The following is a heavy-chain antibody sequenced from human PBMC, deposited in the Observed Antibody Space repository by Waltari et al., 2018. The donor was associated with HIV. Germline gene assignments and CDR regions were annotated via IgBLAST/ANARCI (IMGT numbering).Heavy chain of an antibody. J-gene: IGHJ5*02. CDR2: IYPGDADT. D-gene: IGHD6-19*01. Sequence: VQLVHSGAEVKKPGESLKISCKGSGYSLTSYWNGWVRQMPGKGLGWMGIIYPGDADTRYSPSFQGQVTISADKSISTAYLQWSSLKASDTAMYYCARHLQYSSGWQNWFDPWGQGTLVTVSS. CDR3: ARHLQYSSGWQNWFDP. CDR1: GYSLTSYW. V-gene: IGHV5-51*01.